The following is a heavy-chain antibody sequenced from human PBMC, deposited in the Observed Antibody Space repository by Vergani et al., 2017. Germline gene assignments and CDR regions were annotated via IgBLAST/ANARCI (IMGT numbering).Heavy chain of an antibody. CDR3: AKGGGYYYYMDV. Sequence: EVQLVESGGGLVQPGGSLRLSCAASGFTFSSYGMNWVRQAPGKGLEWVSYISSSSSTIYYADSVKGRFTISRDNSKNTLYLQMNSLRAEDTAVYYCAKGGGYYYYMDVWGKGTTVTVSS. CDR2: ISSSSSTI. D-gene: IGHD2-15*01. CDR1: GFTFSSYG. V-gene: IGHV3-48*01. J-gene: IGHJ6*03.